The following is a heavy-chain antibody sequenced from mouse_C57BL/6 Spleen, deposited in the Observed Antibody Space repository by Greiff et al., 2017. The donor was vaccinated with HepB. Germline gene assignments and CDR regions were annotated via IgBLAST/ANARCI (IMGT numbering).Heavy chain of an antibody. CDR3: TRGYDYDALFDY. V-gene: IGHV1-15*01. CDR2: IDPETGGT. J-gene: IGHJ2*01. Sequence: VQLQQSGAELVRPGASVTLSCKASGYTFTDYDMHWVKQTPVHGLEWIGAIDPETGGTAYNQKFKGKAILTADKSSSTAYMELRSLTSEDSAVYYCTRGYDYDALFDYWGQGTTLTVSS. D-gene: IGHD2-4*01. CDR1: GYTFTDYD.